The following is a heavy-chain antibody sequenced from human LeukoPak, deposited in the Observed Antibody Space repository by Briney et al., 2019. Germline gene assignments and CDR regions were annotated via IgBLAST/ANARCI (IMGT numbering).Heavy chain of an antibody. CDR2: ITPNSGGT. V-gene: IGHV1-2*02. CDR1: GYTFTGYY. CDR3: ARDRTDYYDSNAYYPNWFDP. J-gene: IGHJ5*02. D-gene: IGHD3-22*01. Sequence: ASVKVSCKASGYTFTGYYIHWVRQAPGQGLEWMGWITPNSGGTNYAQKVQGRVTMTRDTSISTVYMELSRLRSDDTAVYYCARDRTDYYDSNAYYPNWFDPWGQGTLVTVSS.